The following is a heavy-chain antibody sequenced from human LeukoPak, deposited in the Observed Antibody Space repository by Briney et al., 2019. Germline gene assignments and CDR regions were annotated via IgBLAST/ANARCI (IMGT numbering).Heavy chain of an antibody. CDR2: IGISGGGI. CDR3: AIDPNWGVDY. D-gene: IGHD7-27*01. Sequence: QSGGSLRLSCAASGFTFSYYTMYWVRQAPGKGLEWVSIIGISGGGIHYADSVKGRFTISRDNSKNTLYLQMNSLRAEDTAVYYCAIDPNWGVDYWGQGVLVTVSS. V-gene: IGHV3-23*01. CDR1: GFTFSYYT. J-gene: IGHJ4*02.